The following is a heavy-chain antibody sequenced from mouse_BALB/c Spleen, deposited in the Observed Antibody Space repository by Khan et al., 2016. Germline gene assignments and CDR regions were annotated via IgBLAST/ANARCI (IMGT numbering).Heavy chain of an antibody. V-gene: IGHV3-2*02. CDR1: GYSITSDYA. Sequence: EVELVESGPGLVKPSQSLSLTCTVTGYSITSDYAWNWIRQFPGNKLEWMGYISYRGSTNYNPSLKSRISITRDTSKNQFFLQLNSVTTEDTATYFGASDTYGYDVAGFAYWGQGTLVSVSA. J-gene: IGHJ3*01. CDR2: ISYRGST. D-gene: IGHD2-2*01. CDR3: ASDTYGYDVAGFAY.